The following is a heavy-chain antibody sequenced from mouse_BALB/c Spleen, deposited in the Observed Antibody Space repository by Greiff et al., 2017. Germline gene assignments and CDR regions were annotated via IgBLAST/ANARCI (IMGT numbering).Heavy chain of an antibody. J-gene: IGHJ2*01. CDR2: IYPGDGDT. CDR1: GYTFTSYW. Sequence: QVQLQQSGAELARPGASVKLSCKASGYTFTSYWMQWVKQRPGQGLEWIGAIYPGDGDTRYTQKFKGKATLTADKSSSTAYMQLSSLASEDSAVYYCARGGTTFFDYWGQGTTLTVSS. V-gene: IGHV1-87*01. D-gene: IGHD1-1*01. CDR3: ARGGTTFFDY.